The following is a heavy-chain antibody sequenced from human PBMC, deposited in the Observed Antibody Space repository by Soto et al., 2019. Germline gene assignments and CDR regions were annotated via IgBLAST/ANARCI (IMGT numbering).Heavy chain of an antibody. V-gene: IGHV3-74*01. Sequence: PGGSLRLSCAASGFTFSGHWMHWVRQTPGKGLVWVSRISSDGSSASYADSVKGRFTISRDNAKNTLYVQMNSRTAEDTAVYHCTREYTSSRYFDYWGQGALVTVSS. CDR2: ISSDGSSA. J-gene: IGHJ4*02. D-gene: IGHD6-13*01. CDR1: GFTFSGHW. CDR3: TREYTSSRYFDY.